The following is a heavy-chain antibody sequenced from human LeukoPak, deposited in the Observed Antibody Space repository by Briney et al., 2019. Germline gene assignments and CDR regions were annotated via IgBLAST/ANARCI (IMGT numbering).Heavy chain of an antibody. CDR3: ARREFGLLPNFAVDY. CDR1: GFTFSSYA. D-gene: IGHD3-10*01. V-gene: IGHV3-23*01. Sequence: QSGGSLRLSCAASGFTFSSYAMSWVRQAPGKGLEWVSAISGSGGSTYYADSVKGRFTISRDNAKNTLYLQMNSLRAEDTAVYYCARREFGLLPNFAVDYWGQGTLVTVSS. CDR2: ISGSGGST. J-gene: IGHJ4*02.